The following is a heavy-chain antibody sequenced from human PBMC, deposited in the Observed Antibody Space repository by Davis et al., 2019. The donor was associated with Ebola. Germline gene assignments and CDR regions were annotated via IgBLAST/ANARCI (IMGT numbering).Heavy chain of an antibody. J-gene: IGHJ5*02. CDR2: IYPGDSET. Sequence: PGGSLRLSCKGSGYSFTGYWIAWVRQMPGKGLEWMGIIYPGDSETRYSPSFQGQVTISADKSISTAYLQWSSLKASDTAMFYCARLGYCSGGSCTNWFEPWGQGTLVTVSS. CDR1: GYSFTGYW. D-gene: IGHD2-15*01. V-gene: IGHV5-51*01. CDR3: ARLGYCSGGSCTNWFEP.